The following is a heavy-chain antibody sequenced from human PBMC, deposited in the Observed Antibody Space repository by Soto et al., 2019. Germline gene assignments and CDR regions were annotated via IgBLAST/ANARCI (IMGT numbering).Heavy chain of an antibody. CDR2: ISSSSSYI. D-gene: IGHD3-3*01. Sequence: NWVRQAPGKGREGFSSISSSSSYIYYADSVKGRFTISRDNAKNSLYLQMNSLRAEDTAVYYCARDFPIFGVVPIPPARGMDVWGQGTTVTVSS. V-gene: IGHV3-21*01. CDR3: ARDFPIFGVVPIPPARGMDV. J-gene: IGHJ6*02.